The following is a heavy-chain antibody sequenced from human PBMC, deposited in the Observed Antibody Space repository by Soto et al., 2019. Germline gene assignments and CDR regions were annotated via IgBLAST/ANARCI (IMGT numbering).Heavy chain of an antibody. V-gene: IGHV4-34*01. Sequence: QVQLQQWGAGLLKPSETLSLTCAVYGGSFSGYYWSWIRQPPGKGLEWIGEINHSGSTNYNPSLKSRVTITVDTSKNQFSLKLSSVTAADTAVYYCARGRPVVPYHDPDYTTRYYFDYWGQGTLVTVSS. CDR3: ARGRPVVPYHDPDYTTRYYFDY. D-gene: IGHD4-4*01. CDR1: GGSFSGYY. CDR2: INHSGST. J-gene: IGHJ4*02.